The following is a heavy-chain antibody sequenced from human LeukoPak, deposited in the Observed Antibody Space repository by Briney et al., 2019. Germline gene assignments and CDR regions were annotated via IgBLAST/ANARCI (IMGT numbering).Heavy chain of an antibody. CDR2: IYYSGST. CDR3: ARGIDY. CDR1: GGFISFYY. V-gene: IGHV4-59*01. Sequence: SETLSLTCTVSGGFISFYYWSWIRQPPGKGLEWIGYIYYSGSTNYNPSLKSRVTISVDTSKNHFSLKLTSVTAADTAVYYCARGIDYWGQGTLVTVSS. J-gene: IGHJ4*02.